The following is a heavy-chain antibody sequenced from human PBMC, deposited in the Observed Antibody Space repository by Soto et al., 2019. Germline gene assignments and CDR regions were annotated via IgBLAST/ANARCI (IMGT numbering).Heavy chain of an antibody. CDR1: GFTFSSYA. Sequence: SLRLSCTASGFTFSSYAMTWVRQAPGRGLEGVSGITASGGRTFYADYVKGRFTISRDNSRSTLYLQMNSLRAEDTAVYYCAKDTRYADYVRWFDSWGQGTLVTVSS. V-gene: IGHV3-23*01. J-gene: IGHJ5*01. CDR3: AKDTRYADYVRWFDS. D-gene: IGHD4-17*01. CDR2: ITASGGRT.